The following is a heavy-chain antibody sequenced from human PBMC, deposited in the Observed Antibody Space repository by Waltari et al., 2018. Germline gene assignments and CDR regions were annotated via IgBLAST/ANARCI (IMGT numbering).Heavy chain of an antibody. Sequence: EVQLVESEGGLVQPWGSMRLSCAASGFTFSSYWMHWVRQAPGKGLVWVSRVNSDGSSTSDADSVKGRVTSDRDTAKNTLYRQMNSLRAEDTAVYYCARGRYCSSTSCYKGPFDYWGQGTLVTVSS. V-gene: IGHV3-74*01. CDR2: VNSDGSST. CDR3: ARGRYCSSTSCYKGPFDY. CDR1: GFTFSSYW. D-gene: IGHD2-2*02. J-gene: IGHJ4*02.